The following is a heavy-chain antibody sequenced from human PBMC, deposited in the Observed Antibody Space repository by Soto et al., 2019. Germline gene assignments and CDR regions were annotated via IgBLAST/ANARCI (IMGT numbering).Heavy chain of an antibody. CDR2: ISAGGSTI. Sequence: WGSLRLSCAASGFSFSTYSLNWCRHSPLKGLEWVSFISAGGSTIYYADSVKGRFTISRDNAKKSLYLQMNSLRDEDTAVYYCAGDSGYYDSSGAFAYWGQGTLVTVSS. CDR1: GFSFSTYS. CDR3: AGDSGYYDSSGAFAY. D-gene: IGHD3-22*01. V-gene: IGHV3-48*02. J-gene: IGHJ4*02.